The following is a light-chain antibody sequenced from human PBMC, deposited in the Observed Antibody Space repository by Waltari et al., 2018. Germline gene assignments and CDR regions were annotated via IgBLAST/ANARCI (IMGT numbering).Light chain of an antibody. CDR2: CAS. CDR1: QSIGRY. J-gene: IGKJ1*01. Sequence: EIVLTQSPGTLSLSPGERATLSCRASQSIGRYLVWYQQKPGQAPRLLIYCASSRAAGMPDRCSGSGSGRDFSLTISRLEPEDFAVYYCQNHERLPAVFGQGTKVEIK. V-gene: IGKV3-20*01. CDR3: QNHERLPAV.